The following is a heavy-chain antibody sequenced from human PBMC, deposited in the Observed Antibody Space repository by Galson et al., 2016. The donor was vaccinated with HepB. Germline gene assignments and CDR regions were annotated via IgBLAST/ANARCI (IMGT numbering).Heavy chain of an antibody. CDR1: GFTFSSYA. CDR2: ISGRGDNT. J-gene: IGHJ6*02. CDR3: AEDLRRAASTSSLYGMDI. Sequence: SLRLSCAASGFTFSSYAMSWVRQSPGKGLEWVSTISGRGDNTYYTDSVKGRFTISRDKSRNTLYLQMHSLRAGDTAVYSCAEDLRRAASTSSLYGMDIWGQGTTVTVSS. V-gene: IGHV3-23*01. D-gene: IGHD6-6*01.